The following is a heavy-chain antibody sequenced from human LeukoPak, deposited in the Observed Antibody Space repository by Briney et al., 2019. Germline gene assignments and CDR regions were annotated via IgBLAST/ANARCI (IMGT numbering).Heavy chain of an antibody. CDR2: ISGDGGST. D-gene: IGHD3-10*01. J-gene: IGHJ4*02. CDR1: GFTFDDYA. CDR3: AKDMELWFGEFYSPFDY. V-gene: IGHV3-43*02. Sequence: SGGSLRLSCAASGFTFDDYAVHWVRQAPGKGLEWVSLISGDGGSTYYADSVKGRFTISRDNSKNSLYLQMNSLRTEDTALYYCAKDMELWFGEFYSPFDYWGQGTLVTVSS.